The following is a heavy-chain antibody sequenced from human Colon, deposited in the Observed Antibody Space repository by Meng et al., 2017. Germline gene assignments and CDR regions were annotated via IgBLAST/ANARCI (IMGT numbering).Heavy chain of an antibody. J-gene: IGHJ4*02. D-gene: IGHD4-17*01. CDR3: ARDTLYGTDY. CDR2: MSDSGTT. Sequence: QVHLPESGPGLVRPLDDLSPLCTVSGGSIKSGGYHWSWVRQHPGKGLECIGFMSDSGTTDYNPSLRSRVSISEIGSSKNQFSLTLRSVTAADTATYFCARDTLYGTDYWGQGVLVTVSS. CDR1: GGSIKSGGYH. V-gene: IGHV4-31*03.